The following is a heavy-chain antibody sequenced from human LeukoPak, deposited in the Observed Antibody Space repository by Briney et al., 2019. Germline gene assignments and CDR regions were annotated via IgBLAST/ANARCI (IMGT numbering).Heavy chain of an antibody. J-gene: IGHJ4*02. V-gene: IGHV3-7*01. D-gene: IGHD3-16*01. CDR3: ARGRGWVDH. CDR1: GFTFTAYA. CDR2: IHDDGRVT. Sequence: PGGSLRLSCAVSGFTFTAYAMTWFRQTPGKGLGWVANIHDDGRVTNYVDSVKGRFTISRDNARNSVYLQLNSLRAEDTALYYCARGRGWVDHWGQGTLVTVSS.